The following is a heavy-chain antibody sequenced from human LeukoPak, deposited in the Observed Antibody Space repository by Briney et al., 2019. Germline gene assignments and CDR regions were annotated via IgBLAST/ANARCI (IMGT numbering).Heavy chain of an antibody. J-gene: IGHJ4*02. D-gene: IGHD2-21*02. CDR3: AKDRGTEAYCGGDCYSLD. V-gene: IGHV1-8*01. Sequence: ASVKVSCKASGYTFTSYDINWVRQATGQGLEWMGWMNPNSGNTGYAQKFQGRVTMTRNTSISTAYMELSSLRSEDTAVYYCAKDRGTEAYCGGDCYSLDWGQGTLVTVSS. CDR1: GYTFTSYD. CDR2: MNPNSGNT.